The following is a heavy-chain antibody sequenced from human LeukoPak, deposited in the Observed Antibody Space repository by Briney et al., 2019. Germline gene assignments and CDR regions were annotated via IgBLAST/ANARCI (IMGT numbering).Heavy chain of an antibody. D-gene: IGHD3-10*01. CDR1: GFTFSKYG. V-gene: IGHV3-30*03. J-gene: IGHJ4*02. CDR3: ARFHIITMVRGVIKGGFDY. Sequence: GGSLRLSCAASGFTFSKYGMHWVRQAPGKGLEWVAIISYDGSNKYYTDSVKGRFTISRDNTKNTLFLQMNSLRAEDTAVYYCARFHIITMVRGVIKGGFDYWGQGTLVTVSS. CDR2: ISYDGSNK.